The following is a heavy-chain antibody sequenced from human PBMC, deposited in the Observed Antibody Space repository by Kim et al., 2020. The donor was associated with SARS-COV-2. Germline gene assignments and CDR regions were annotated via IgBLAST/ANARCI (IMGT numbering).Heavy chain of an antibody. Sequence: GGSLRLSCAASGFTFSSYAMHWVRQAPGKGLEYVSAISSNGGSTYYANSVKGRFTISRDNSKNTLYLQMGSLRAEDMAVYYCARESTPAASYYYYYYRDVWRKSTTVTVSS. D-gene: IGHD2-2*01. CDR2: ISSNGGST. CDR3: ARESTPAASYYYYYYRDV. CDR1: GFTFSSYA. V-gene: IGHV3-64*01. J-gene: IGHJ6*03.